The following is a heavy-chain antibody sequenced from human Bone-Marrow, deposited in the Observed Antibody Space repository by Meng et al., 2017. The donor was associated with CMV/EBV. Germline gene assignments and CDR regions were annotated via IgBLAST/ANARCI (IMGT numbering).Heavy chain of an antibody. V-gene: IGHV1-2*02. D-gene: IGHD6-6*01. J-gene: IGHJ5*02. Sequence: ASVKVSCKASGYTFTGYYMHWVRQAPGQGLEWMGWINPNSDGTNYAQKFQGRVTMTRDTSISTAYMELSRLRSDDTAVYYCARGLRYSSPYNWFDPWGQGTLVTVSS. CDR3: ARGLRYSSPYNWFDP. CDR1: GYTFTGYY. CDR2: INPNSDGT.